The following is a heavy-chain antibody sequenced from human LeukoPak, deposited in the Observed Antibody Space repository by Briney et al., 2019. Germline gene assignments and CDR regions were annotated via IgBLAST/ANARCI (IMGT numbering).Heavy chain of an antibody. V-gene: IGHV1-18*04. Sequence: ASVKVSCKASGYTFISYGINWVRQAPGQGLEWMAYISPHKDRSHYAQNFQGRVAMTTDTSTSTAYMELRSLRSDDTAVYYCARVGYYDSSGYYRLNGFDIWGRGTMVTVSS. CDR3: ARVGYYDSSGYYRLNGFDI. CDR1: GYTFISYG. CDR2: ISPHKDRS. J-gene: IGHJ3*02. D-gene: IGHD3-22*01.